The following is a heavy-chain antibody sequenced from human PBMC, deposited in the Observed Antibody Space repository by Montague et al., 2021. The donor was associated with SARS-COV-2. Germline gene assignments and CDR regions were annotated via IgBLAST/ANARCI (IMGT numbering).Heavy chain of an antibody. D-gene: IGHD3-3*01. J-gene: IGHJ5*02. CDR1: GGSVSSYY. V-gene: IGHV4-59*02. CDR2: IYYSGST. CDR3: ARAGGFYDYWSGYSSSAGFFDP. Sequence: SETLSLTCTVSGGSVSSYYWSWIRQSPGKGLQWLGYIYYSGSTDYNPSLKSRVTMSVETSKNQLSLRLNSVTTADTAVYFCARAGGFYDYWSGYSSSAGFFDPWGQGILVTVSS.